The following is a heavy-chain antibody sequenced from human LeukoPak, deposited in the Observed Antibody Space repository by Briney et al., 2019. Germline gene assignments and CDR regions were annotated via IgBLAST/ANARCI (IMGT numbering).Heavy chain of an antibody. J-gene: IGHJ4*02. CDR1: GFTFSSYS. Sequence: PGGSLRLSCAASGFTFSSYSMNWVRQAPGKGLEWASSISSSSSYIYYADSVKGRFTISRDNAKNSLYLQMNSLRAEDTAVYYCARFGAAGYHFDYWGQGTLVTVSS. V-gene: IGHV3-21*01. CDR3: ARFGAAGYHFDY. CDR2: ISSSSSYI. D-gene: IGHD6-13*01.